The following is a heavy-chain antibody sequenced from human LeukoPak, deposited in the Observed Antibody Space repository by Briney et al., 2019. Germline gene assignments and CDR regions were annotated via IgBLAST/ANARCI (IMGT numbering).Heavy chain of an antibody. Sequence: ASVKVSCKASGYTFTSYGINWVRQAPGQGLEWMGWISAYNKRNYAQKFQGRVTMTTDTSTSTAYMELRNLRSDDTAEYYCARVSAPPDYGDYVSENWFDPWGQGTLVTVSS. D-gene: IGHD4-17*01. V-gene: IGHV1-18*01. CDR3: ARVSAPPDYGDYVSENWFDP. CDR2: ISAYNKR. J-gene: IGHJ5*02. CDR1: GYTFTSYG.